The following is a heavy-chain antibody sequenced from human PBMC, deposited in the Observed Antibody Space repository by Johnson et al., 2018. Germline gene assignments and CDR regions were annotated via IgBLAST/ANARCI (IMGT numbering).Heavy chain of an antibody. V-gene: IGHV3-9*01. CDR1: GFSFDDYA. Sequence: EVQLVETGGGLVQPGRSLRLSCAASGFSFDDYAMYWVRQAPGKGLEWVSGISWNSGSIGYADAVKGRFTISRDNAKNSLYLQMNSLRAEDKALYYCAKDRGYNYGYSNGMDVWGQGTTVTVSS. J-gene: IGHJ6*02. D-gene: IGHD5-18*01. CDR3: AKDRGYNYGYSNGMDV. CDR2: ISWNSGSI.